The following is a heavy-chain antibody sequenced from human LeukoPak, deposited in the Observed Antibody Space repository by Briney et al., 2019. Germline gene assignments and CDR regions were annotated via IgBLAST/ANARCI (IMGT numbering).Heavy chain of an antibody. Sequence: KTSETLSLTCAVYGGSFSGYYWSWLRQPRGKGLEWIGEINHSGSTSYNPSLKSRVTMSVDTSKNQFSLKLSSVTAADTAVYYCARDREYYDSSGYYRSGAFDIWGQGTMVTVSS. D-gene: IGHD3-22*01. J-gene: IGHJ3*02. CDR1: GGSFSGYY. CDR2: INHSGST. V-gene: IGHV4-34*01. CDR3: ARDREYYDSSGYYRSGAFDI.